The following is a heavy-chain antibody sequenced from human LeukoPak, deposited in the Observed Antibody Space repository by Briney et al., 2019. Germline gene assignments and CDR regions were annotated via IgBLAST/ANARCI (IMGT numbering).Heavy chain of an antibody. V-gene: IGHV4-38-2*02. CDR3: VREGPIRFLEQIDY. CDR2: IYHTGST. J-gene: IGHJ4*02. CDR1: SYSISRGYY. D-gene: IGHD3-3*01. Sequence: PSETLSLTCTVSSYSISRGYYWGWIRQSPGKGLEWIGNIYHTGSTSYNPSLESRVTISLDLSKNQFSLRLSSVTAADTAVYYCVREGPIRFLEQIDYWGQGTLVTVSS.